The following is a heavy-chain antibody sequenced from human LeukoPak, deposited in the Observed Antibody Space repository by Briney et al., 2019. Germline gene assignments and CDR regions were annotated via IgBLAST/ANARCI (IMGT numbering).Heavy chain of an antibody. CDR3: ARVDDFDAPFVTPIEY. Sequence: GGSLRLSCAASGFTFRSHAMHWVRQAPGKGLEWMSVISYDGNNKDYADSVKGRFTVSRDNSKNTLYLQMNNLRPEDTAVYYCARVDDFDAPFVTPIEYWGQGTQVTVSS. J-gene: IGHJ4*02. CDR1: GFTFRSHA. V-gene: IGHV3-30-3*01. D-gene: IGHD4-23*01. CDR2: ISYDGNNK.